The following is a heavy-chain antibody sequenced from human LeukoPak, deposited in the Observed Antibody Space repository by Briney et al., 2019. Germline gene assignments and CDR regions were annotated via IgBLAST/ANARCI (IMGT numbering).Heavy chain of an antibody. CDR3: ANRGTTGS. V-gene: IGHV3-23*01. CDR1: GFTFSSYG. CDR2: ISGSGGST. Sequence: GGSLRLSCAASGFTFSSYGVSWVRQAPGKGLEWVSAISGSGGSTYYADSVKGRFTISRDNSNYILYLQMNSLTDADTAVYYCANRGTTGSWGQGTLVAVSS. J-gene: IGHJ5*02. D-gene: IGHD1-1*01.